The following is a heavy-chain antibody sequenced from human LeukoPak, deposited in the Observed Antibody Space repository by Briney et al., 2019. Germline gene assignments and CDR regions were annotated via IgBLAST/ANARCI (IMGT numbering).Heavy chain of an antibody. CDR3: AADQFGYYYGSGNYP. CDR1: GFTFTSSA. Sequence: ASVKVSCKASGFTFTSSAVQWVRQARGQRLEWIGWIVVGSGNTNYAQEFQERVTITRDMSTSTAYMKLSSLRSEDTAVYYCAADQFGYYYGSGNYPWGQGTLVTVSS. CDR2: IVVGSGNT. V-gene: IGHV1-58*01. D-gene: IGHD3-10*01. J-gene: IGHJ5*02.